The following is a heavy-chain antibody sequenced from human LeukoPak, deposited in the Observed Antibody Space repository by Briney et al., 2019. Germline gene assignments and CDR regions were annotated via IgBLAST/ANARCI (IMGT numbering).Heavy chain of an antibody. Sequence: GGSLRLSCVASGFPFSNHWMSWVRQAPGKGLEWVANIKYDGAEQFYVDSVRGRFTISRDNAKNSLSLQMNSLRAEDTAVYYCAREVQRPLDYWGQGILVTVSS. J-gene: IGHJ4*02. D-gene: IGHD1-1*01. CDR1: GFPFSNHW. CDR3: AREVQRPLDY. V-gene: IGHV3-7*01. CDR2: IKYDGAEQ.